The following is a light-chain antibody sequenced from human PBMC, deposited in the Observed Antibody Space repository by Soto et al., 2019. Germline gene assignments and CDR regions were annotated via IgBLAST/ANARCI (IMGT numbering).Light chain of an antibody. V-gene: IGKV3-20*01. J-gene: IGKJ1*01. Sequence: EIVLTQSPGTLSLSPGERATLSCRGSQSVSSYLAWYQQKPGQAPRLLIYGASSRATGIPDRFSGSGSGTDFTLTISRLEPEDFAVYYCQQYGRPSRTFGQGTKVEIK. CDR2: GAS. CDR3: QQYGRPSRT. CDR1: QSVSSY.